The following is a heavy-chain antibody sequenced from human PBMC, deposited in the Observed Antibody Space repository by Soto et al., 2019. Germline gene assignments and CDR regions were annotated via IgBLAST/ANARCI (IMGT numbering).Heavy chain of an antibody. CDR3: AKDAYYGSSSYLGSFET. CDR2: ISGSGGNT. J-gene: IGHJ3*01. V-gene: IGHV3-23*01. D-gene: IGHD3-22*01. Sequence: PGGSLRLSCAASGITFSTYAMSWVRQAPGKGLEWVSVISGSGGNTYYADSVKGRFTISRDNSQNTLYLQMNSLRAEDTALYYCAKDAYYGSSSYLGSFETWGQGTMVTVSS. CDR1: GITFSTYA.